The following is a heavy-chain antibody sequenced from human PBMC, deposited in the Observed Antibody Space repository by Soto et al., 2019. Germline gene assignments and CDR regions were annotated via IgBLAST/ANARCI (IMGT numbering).Heavy chain of an antibody. D-gene: IGHD2-15*01. CDR1: GFTFSSYA. Sequence: GGSLRLSCAASGFTFSSYAMSWVRQAPGKGLEWVSAISGSGGSTYYADSVKGRFTISRDNSKNTLYLQMNSLRAEDTAVYYCAKARFRYCSGGSCRTDFVYWGQRPLVTVSS. CDR3: AKARFRYCSGGSCRTDFVY. V-gene: IGHV3-23*01. CDR2: ISGSGGST. J-gene: IGHJ4*02.